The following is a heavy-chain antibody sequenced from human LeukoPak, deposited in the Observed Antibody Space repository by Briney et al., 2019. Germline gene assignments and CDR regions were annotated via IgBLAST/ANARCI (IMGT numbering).Heavy chain of an antibody. Sequence: SETLSLTCTVSGGSISSGSYYWNWIRQPAGKGPEWIGQIYISGSTNYNPSLKSRVTISVDTSKNQFSLKLSSVTAADTAVYYCASSLYCSSTSCHILGYYYMDVWGKGTTVTVSS. CDR1: GGSISSGSYY. CDR3: ASSLYCSSTSCHILGYYYMDV. J-gene: IGHJ6*03. D-gene: IGHD2-2*01. V-gene: IGHV4-61*10. CDR2: IYISGST.